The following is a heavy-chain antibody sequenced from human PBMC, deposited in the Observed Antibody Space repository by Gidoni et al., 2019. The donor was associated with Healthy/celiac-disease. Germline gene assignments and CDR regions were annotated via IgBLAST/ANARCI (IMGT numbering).Heavy chain of an antibody. J-gene: IGHJ6*03. CDR3: TTAPYCGGDCYWYYYMDV. V-gene: IGHV3-15*01. CDR2: IKSKTDGGTT. Sequence: WVGRIKSKTDGGTTDYAAPVKGRFTISRDDSKNTLYLQMNSLKTEDTAVYYCTTAPYCGGDCYWYYYMDVWGKGTTVTVSS. D-gene: IGHD2-21*02.